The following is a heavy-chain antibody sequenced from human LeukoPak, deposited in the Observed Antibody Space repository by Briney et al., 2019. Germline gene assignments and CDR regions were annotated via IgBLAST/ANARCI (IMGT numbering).Heavy chain of an antibody. CDR3: ARDSGVIRTRYFDY. V-gene: IGHV1-2*02. CDR2: INPNSGGT. D-gene: IGHD3-16*02. Sequence: ASVKVSCKASGYTFTGYYMHWVRQAPGQGLEWMGWINPNSGGTNYAQKFQGRVTMTRDTSISTAYMELRSLRSDDTAVYYCARDSGVIRTRYFDYWGQGTLVTVSS. CDR1: GYTFTGYY. J-gene: IGHJ4*02.